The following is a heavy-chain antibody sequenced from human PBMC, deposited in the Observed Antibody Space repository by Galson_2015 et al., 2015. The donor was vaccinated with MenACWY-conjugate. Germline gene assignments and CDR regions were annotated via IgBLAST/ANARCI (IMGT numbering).Heavy chain of an antibody. D-gene: IGHD3-16*01. CDR3: ARASTGLSSRFLDV. V-gene: IGHV1-18*04. J-gene: IGHJ6*02. CDR1: EDTFTNYA. Sequence: SVKVSCKASEDTFTNYAIHWVRQAPGQGLEWMGWISASTGNTNYEQKFYGRVTMTTDTSTNTAFMELRSLRSDDTAVYFCARASTGLSSRFLDVWGQGTTVTVSS. CDR2: ISASTGNT.